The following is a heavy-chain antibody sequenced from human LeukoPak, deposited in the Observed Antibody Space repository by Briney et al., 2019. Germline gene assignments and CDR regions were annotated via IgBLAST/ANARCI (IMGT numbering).Heavy chain of an antibody. J-gene: IGHJ5*02. V-gene: IGHV4-39*07. CDR3: ARSGMSGGYYNWFDP. CDR2: IYYSGST. D-gene: IGHD1-26*01. CDR1: GGSISSSSYY. Sequence: SETLSLTCTVSGGSISSSSYYWGWIRQPPGKGLEWIGSIYYSGSTYYNPSLKSRVTISVDTSKNQFSLKLSSVTAADTAVYYCARSGMSGGYYNWFDPWGQGTLVTVSS.